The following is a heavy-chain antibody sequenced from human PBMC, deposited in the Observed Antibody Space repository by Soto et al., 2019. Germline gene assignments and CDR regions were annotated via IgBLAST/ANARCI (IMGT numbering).Heavy chain of an antibody. CDR1: GGSVSSSSYY. CDR2: VYYSGST. J-gene: IGHJ4*02. V-gene: IGHV4-39*01. CDR3: GRLEGLAPISCYFDY. D-gene: IGHD3-9*01. Sequence: SETLSLTCTVSGGSVSSSSYYWGWVRQPPGKGLEWIGSVYYSGSTYYNPSLESRVTISVDKSKNQFSLKLMSLSAADTAVYYCGRLEGLAPISCYFDYWGQGALVTVSS.